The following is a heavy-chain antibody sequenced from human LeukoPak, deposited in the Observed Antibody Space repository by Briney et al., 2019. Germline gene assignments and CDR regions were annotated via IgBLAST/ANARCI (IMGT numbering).Heavy chain of an antibody. Sequence: GGSLRLSCAASGFTFSSYSMSWVRQAPGKGLEWVANIKQDGSEKNYVDSVKGRFTISRDNAKKSLYLQMNSLRAEDSAVYYCARMGSSSSAYWGQGTLVTVSS. CDR1: GFTFSSYS. CDR2: IKQDGSEK. J-gene: IGHJ4*02. D-gene: IGHD6-6*01. V-gene: IGHV3-7*01. CDR3: ARMGSSSSAY.